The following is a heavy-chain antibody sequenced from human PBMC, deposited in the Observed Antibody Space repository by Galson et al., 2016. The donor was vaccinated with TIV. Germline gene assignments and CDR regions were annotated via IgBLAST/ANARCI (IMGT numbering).Heavy chain of an antibody. CDR3: ARDRYYDARGYYYYYYGMDV. Sequence: SLRLSCAASGFIVDDNYMTWIRQAPGKGLEWVSVIYGDGRTYYTDSVRGRFTISRDSSKNTLYLQMNNLRAEDTAVYYCARDRYYDARGYYYYYYGMDVWGQGTTVTISS. V-gene: IGHV3-53*01. CDR2: IYGDGRT. J-gene: IGHJ6*02. CDR1: GFIVDDNY. D-gene: IGHD3-22*01.